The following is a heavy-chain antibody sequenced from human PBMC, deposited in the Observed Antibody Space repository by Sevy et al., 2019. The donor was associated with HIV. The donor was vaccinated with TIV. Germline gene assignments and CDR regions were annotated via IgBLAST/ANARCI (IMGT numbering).Heavy chain of an antibody. CDR3: ARDLRSYYDSSGYAWPGY. Sequence: GGSLRLSCAASGFTFSDYYMSWIRQAPGKGLEWVSYISSSGSTIYYADSVKGRFTISRDNAKNSLSLQMNSLRAEDTAVYYCARDLRSYYDSSGYAWPGYWGQGTLVTVSS. D-gene: IGHD3-22*01. CDR2: ISSSGSTI. CDR1: GFTFSDYY. V-gene: IGHV3-11*01. J-gene: IGHJ4*02.